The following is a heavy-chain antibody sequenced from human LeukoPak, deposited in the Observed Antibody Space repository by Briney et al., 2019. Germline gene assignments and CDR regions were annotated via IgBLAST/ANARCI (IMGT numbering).Heavy chain of an antibody. Sequence: CGPTLVKPTQALTLTCTFSGFSLSASGEGVGWIRQPPGKALEWLAVIDWDDEKRYSPSLKSRLTITKDTSNNQVVLTMSSVDPVDTATYYCARLTGARGFDYWGQGTLVTVSS. CDR1: GFSLSASGEG. V-gene: IGHV2-5*02. CDR3: ARLTGARGFDY. D-gene: IGHD3-10*01. J-gene: IGHJ4*02. CDR2: IDWDDEK.